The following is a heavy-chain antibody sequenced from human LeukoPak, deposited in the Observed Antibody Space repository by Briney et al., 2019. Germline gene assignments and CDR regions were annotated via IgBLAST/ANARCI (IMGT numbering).Heavy chain of an antibody. D-gene: IGHD3-22*01. CDR2: INTDGNTR. CDR3: VRDMGYYDKV. J-gene: IGHJ4*02. CDR1: GFTFSTSW. Sequence: GGSLRLSCATSGFTFSTSWMHWARQAPGKGLVWVSRINTDGNTRDYADSVKGRFTISRDNAKNTLYLQMNSPRADDTAVYYCVRDMGYYDKVWGQGTLVTVSS. V-gene: IGHV3-74*01.